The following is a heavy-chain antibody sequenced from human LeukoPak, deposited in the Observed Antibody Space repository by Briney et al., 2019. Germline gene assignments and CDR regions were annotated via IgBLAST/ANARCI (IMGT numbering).Heavy chain of an antibody. CDR3: ARLCGGSCYSVGDY. V-gene: IGHV3-48*03. CDR2: ISSSGSTI. D-gene: IGHD2-15*01. CDR1: GFTFSSYE. J-gene: IGHJ4*02. Sequence: GGSLRLSCAASGFTFSSYEMNWVRQAPGKGLEWVSYISSSGSTIYYADSAKGRFTISRDNAKNSLYLQMNSLRAEDTAVYYCARLCGGSCYSVGDYWGQGTLVTVS.